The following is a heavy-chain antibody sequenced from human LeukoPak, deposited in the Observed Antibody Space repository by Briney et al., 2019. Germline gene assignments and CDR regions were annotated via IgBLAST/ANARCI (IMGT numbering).Heavy chain of an antibody. CDR3: ARGGSEAAAGPAEYFQH. D-gene: IGHD6-13*01. CDR2: ISSSSSTI. CDR1: GITFRIYS. J-gene: IGHJ1*01. V-gene: IGHV3-48*04. Sequence: PGGSLKLSCAVSGITFRIYSINWVRQAPGKGLEWVSYISSSSSTIYYADSVKGRFTISRDNAKNSLYLQMNSLRAEDTAVYYCARGGSEAAAGPAEYFQHWGQGTLVTVSS.